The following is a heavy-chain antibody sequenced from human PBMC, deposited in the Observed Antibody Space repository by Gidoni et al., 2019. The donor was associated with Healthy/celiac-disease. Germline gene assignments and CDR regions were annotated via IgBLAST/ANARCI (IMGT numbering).Heavy chain of an antibody. CDR1: GGSISSSSYY. CDR3: ARLLCIAVAGTYFDY. V-gene: IGHV4-39*01. Sequence: QLQLQESGPGLVKPSETLSLTCTVSGGSISSSSYYWGWIRQPPGKGLEWIGSIYYSGSTYYNPSLKSRVTISVDTSKNQFSLKLSSVTAADTAVYYCARLLCIAVAGTYFDYWGQGTLVTVSS. CDR2: IYYSGST. J-gene: IGHJ4*02. D-gene: IGHD6-19*01.